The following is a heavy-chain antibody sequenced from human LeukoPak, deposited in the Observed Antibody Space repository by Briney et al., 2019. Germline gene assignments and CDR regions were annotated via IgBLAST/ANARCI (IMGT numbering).Heavy chain of an antibody. CDR2: IYPGDSDT. D-gene: IGHD1-26*01. CDR3: ARHREVGSPNDY. CDR1: GSTFTSYW. J-gene: IGHJ4*02. Sequence: GESLQISCKGSGSTFTSYWIGWARQVPGKGLEWMGIIYPGDSDTTYSPSFQGQVTISADKSISTAYLQWSSLKASDTAMYYCARHREVGSPNDYWGQGTLVTVSS. V-gene: IGHV5-51*01.